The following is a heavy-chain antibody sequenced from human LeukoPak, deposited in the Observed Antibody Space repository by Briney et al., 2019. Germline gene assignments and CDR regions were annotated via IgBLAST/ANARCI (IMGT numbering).Heavy chain of an antibody. D-gene: IGHD2-2*01. J-gene: IGHJ4*02. CDR3: AKVESIVVVPAATTFDY. CDR1: GFTFSSYA. V-gene: IGHV3-23*01. CDR2: ISGSGGST. Sequence: GGSLRLSYAASGFTFSSYAMSWVRQAPGKGLEWVSAISGSGGSTYYADSVKGRFTISRDNSKNTLYLQMNSLRAEDTAVYYCAKVESIVVVPAATTFDYWGQGTLVTVSS.